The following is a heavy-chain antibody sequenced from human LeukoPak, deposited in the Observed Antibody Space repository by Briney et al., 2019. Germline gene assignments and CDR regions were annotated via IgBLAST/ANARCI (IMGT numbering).Heavy chain of an antibody. V-gene: IGHV4-39*01. J-gene: IGHJ6*02. D-gene: IGHD2-2*01. CDR2: IYYSGST. CDR1: GGSISSSSYY. CDR3: ARLSYCSSTSCYSYYYGMDV. Sequence: SETLSLTCTVSGGSISSSSYYWGWIRQPPGKGLEWIGSIYYSGSTYYNPSLKSRVTISVDTSKNQFSLKLSSVTAADTAVYYCARLSYCSSTSCYSYYYGMDVWGQGTTVTVSS.